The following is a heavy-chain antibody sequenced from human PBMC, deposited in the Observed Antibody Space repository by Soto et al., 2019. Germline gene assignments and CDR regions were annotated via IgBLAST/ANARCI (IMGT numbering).Heavy chain of an antibody. V-gene: IGHV3-21*01. CDR3: ARDPPTGTTLDWADS. J-gene: IGHJ4*02. D-gene: IGHD1-7*01. Sequence: EVQLVESGGGLVKPGGSLRLSCAASGFSLSIDSMGWVRQAPGKGLEWVSSISSSGSFMNYADSVKGRFTISRDNAKNSLYLQMSGLKDEDTAVYYCARDPPTGTTLDWADSWGQGTLVTVSS. CDR1: GFSLSIDS. CDR2: ISSSGSFM.